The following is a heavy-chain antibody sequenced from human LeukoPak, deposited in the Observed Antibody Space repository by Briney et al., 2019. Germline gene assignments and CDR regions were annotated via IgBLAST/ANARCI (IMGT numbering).Heavy chain of an antibody. Sequence: SETLSLTCSVFDGSISNYYWSWIRQPPGKGLEWIGYAYYSGSTTYNPSLESRVTISVDTSKNQFSLRLSSVTAADTAVYYCARASYYYYGMDVWGQGTTVTVSS. CDR3: ARASYYYYGMDV. V-gene: IGHV4-59*01. CDR2: AYYSGST. J-gene: IGHJ6*02. CDR1: DGSISNYY.